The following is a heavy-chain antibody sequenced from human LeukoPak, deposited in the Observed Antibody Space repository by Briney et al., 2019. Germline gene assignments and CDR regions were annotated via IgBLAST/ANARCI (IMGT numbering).Heavy chain of an antibody. CDR3: ARHGCSSTSCYYYYYMDV. CDR1: THSVSTDYY. CDR2: IYHDGST. J-gene: IGHJ6*03. Sequence: SETLSLTCTVSTHSVSTDYYWGWIRQPPGKGLEWIGNIYHDGSTYYTPSLKSRVTISVDTSKNQFSLKLSSVTAADTAVYYCARHGCSSTSCYYYYYMDVWGKGTTVTVSS. D-gene: IGHD2-2*01. V-gene: IGHV4-38-2*02.